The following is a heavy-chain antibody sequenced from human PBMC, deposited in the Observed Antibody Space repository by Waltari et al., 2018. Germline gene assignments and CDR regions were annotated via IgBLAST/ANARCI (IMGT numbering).Heavy chain of an antibody. CDR1: RFPFSSYG. CDR2: ISSSGGST. D-gene: IGHD5-18*01. Sequence: EVQLLESGGGLVQPGGSLRLSCAASRFPFSSYGMSWVRQAPGKGLEWVSGISSSGGSTDYADSVKGRLTISRDNSKNTLYLQMNSLRAGDTAVYYCAKDGPRGYSYHYRGDAFDIWGQGTMVTVSS. V-gene: IGHV3-23*01. J-gene: IGHJ3*02. CDR3: AKDGPRGYSYHYRGDAFDI.